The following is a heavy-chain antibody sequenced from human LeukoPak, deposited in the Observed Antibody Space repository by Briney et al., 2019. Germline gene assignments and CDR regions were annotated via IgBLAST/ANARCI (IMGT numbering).Heavy chain of an antibody. V-gene: IGHV1-69*13. CDR2: IIPIFGTA. CDR1: GGTFSSYA. Sequence: SVKVSRKASGGTFSSYAISWVRQAPGQGLEWMGGIIPIFGTANYAQKFQGRVTITADESTSTAYMELSSLGSEDTAVYYCARPKNGHYYGSGSYHYWGQGTLVTVSS. J-gene: IGHJ4*02. CDR3: ARPKNGHYYGSGSYHY. D-gene: IGHD3-10*01.